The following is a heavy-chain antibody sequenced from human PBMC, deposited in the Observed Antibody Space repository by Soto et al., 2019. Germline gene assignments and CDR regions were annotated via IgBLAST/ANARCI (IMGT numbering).Heavy chain of an antibody. CDR2: IIGSGGST. D-gene: IGHD3-3*01. CDR3: AKGDFWSGYDYYYGMDV. J-gene: IGHJ6*02. V-gene: IGHV3-23*01. Sequence: GGSLRLSCAASGFTFSSYAISWVRQAPGKGLEWVSAIIGSGGSTYYADPVKGQFTISRDNSKNTLYLQMNSLRAEDTAVYYCAKGDFWSGYDYYYGMDVWGQGTTVTVSS. CDR1: GFTFSSYA.